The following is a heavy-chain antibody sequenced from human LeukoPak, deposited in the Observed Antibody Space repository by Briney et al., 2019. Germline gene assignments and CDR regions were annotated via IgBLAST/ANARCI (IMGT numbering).Heavy chain of an antibody. CDR2: IYTSGST. CDR1: GGSISSGSYY. V-gene: IGHV4-61*02. J-gene: IGHJ6*03. Sequence: PSQTLSLTCTVSGGSISSGSYYWSWIRQPAGKGPEWIGRIYTSGSTNYNPSLKSRVTISVDTSKNQFSLKLSSVTAADTAVYYCARERVGSSYYMDVWGKGTTVTISS. CDR3: ARERVGSSYYMDV.